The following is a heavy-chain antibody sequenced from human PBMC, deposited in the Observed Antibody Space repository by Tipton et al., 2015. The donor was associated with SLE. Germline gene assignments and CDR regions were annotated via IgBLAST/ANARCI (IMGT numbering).Heavy chain of an antibody. Sequence: PGLMKPSETLSLSCTLSGASLTSSSYYWGWIRQSPGKGLEWIGTMYYSERSYYNPSIKSRATISVDKSKNQFSLKLNSVIVADSGLYFCARRSLVASAFSFEFWGQGSLVTVSS. CDR3: ARRSLVASAFSFEF. D-gene: IGHD3-9*01. CDR1: GASLTSSSYY. CDR2: MYYSERS. V-gene: IGHV4-39*01. J-gene: IGHJ1*01.